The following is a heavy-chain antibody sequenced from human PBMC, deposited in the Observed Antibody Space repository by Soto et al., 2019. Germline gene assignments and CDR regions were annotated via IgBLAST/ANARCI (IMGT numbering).Heavy chain of an antibody. CDR3: ARAQGGIVLMVYAHYYYGMDV. V-gene: IGHV4-34*01. CDR2: INHSGIT. Sequence: SETLSLTCGVFSGSLTDHYWTWIRQTPGKGLEWIGEINHSGITDYNPSLKSRVTLSLDTSTNQFSLKVTALTAADTAVYYCARAQGGIVLMVYAHYYYGMDVWVQGTTVTVSS. D-gene: IGHD2-8*01. CDR1: SGSLTDHY. J-gene: IGHJ6*02.